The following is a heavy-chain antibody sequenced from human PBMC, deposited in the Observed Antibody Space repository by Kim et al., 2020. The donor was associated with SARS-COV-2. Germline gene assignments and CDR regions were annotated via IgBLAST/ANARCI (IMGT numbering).Heavy chain of an antibody. V-gene: IGHV6-1*01. J-gene: IGHJ3*02. CDR1: GDSVSSNSAA. CDR3: ARDKWFGELPDHDAFDI. Sequence: SQTLSLTCAISGDSVSSNSAAWNWIRQSPSRGLEWLGRTYYRSKWYNDYAVSVKSRITINPDTSKNQFSLQLNSVTPEDTAVYYCARDKWFGELPDHDAFDIWGQGTMVTVSS. D-gene: IGHD3-10*01. CDR2: TYYRSKWYN.